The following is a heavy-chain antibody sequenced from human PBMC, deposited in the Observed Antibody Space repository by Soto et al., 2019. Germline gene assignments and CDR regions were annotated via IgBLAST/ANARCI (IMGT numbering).Heavy chain of an antibody. CDR2: IYDTGISGYTPST. J-gene: IGHJ6*02. CDR3: AISVRAPKFQIAAAGTGMDV. Sequence: KASETLSLTCTVSGGSITSSYWSWIRRPPGKGLEWIAYIYDTGISGYTPSTSYNPSLKSRVTMSVDTSKSQFSLKLSSVTAADTAVYYCAISVRAPKFQIAAAGTGMDVWGQGTTVTVSS. D-gene: IGHD6-13*01. CDR1: GGSITSSY. V-gene: IGHV4-59*12.